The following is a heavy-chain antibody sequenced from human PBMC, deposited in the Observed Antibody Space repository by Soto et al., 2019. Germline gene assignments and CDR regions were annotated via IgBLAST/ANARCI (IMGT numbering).Heavy chain of an antibody. CDR1: GFPFITYG. CDR2: ISYDGSNK. J-gene: IGHJ4*02. CDR3: VAGQYYFDY. V-gene: IGHV3-30*03. Sequence: QVQLVESGGGVVQPGRSLRLSCAASGFPFITYGMHWVREGPGKGLEWVAVISYDGSNKFYADSVKGRFTISRVNSKNTLYLQMNSLRPEDTALYYCVAGQYYFDYRGQGTLVIVSS.